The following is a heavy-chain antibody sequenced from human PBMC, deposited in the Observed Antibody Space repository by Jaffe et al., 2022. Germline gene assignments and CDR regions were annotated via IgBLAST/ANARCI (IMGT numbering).Heavy chain of an antibody. J-gene: IGHJ6*03. CDR3: ARFEKTQGYYYMDV. CDR2: IYTSGST. Sequence: QVQLQESGPGLVKPSQTLSLTCTVSGGSISSGSYYWSWIRQPAGKGLEWIGRIYTSGSTNYNPSLKSRVTISVDTSKNQFSLKLSSVTAADTAVYYCARFEKTQGYYYMDVWGKGTTVTVSS. CDR1: GGSISSGSYY. V-gene: IGHV4-61*02.